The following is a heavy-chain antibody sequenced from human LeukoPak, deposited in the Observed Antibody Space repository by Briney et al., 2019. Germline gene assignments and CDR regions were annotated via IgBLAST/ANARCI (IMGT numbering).Heavy chain of an antibody. J-gene: IGHJ4*02. CDR1: GGTFSSYA. Sequence: ASVKVSCKASGGTFSSYAISWVRQAPGQGLEWMGWINPNSGGTNYAQDFHGKVTMTRDTSISTAYMELSRLRSDDTAVYYCARSVWGSYRYSRYFDYWGQGTLVTVSS. V-gene: IGHV1-2*02. D-gene: IGHD3-16*02. CDR2: INPNSGGT. CDR3: ARSVWGSYRYSRYFDY.